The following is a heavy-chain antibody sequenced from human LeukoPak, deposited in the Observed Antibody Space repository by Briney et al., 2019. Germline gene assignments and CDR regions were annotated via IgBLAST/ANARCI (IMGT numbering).Heavy chain of an antibody. V-gene: IGHV4-61*02. Sequence: SQTLSLTCTVSGGSISSGTYYWNWIRQPAGKGLEWIGRIYTSGTTNSDPSLKSRVTISLDTSMNQFSLRLSSVTAADTAVYYCARSTGDYGSGSLAHWGQGTLVTVSS. CDR2: IYTSGTT. J-gene: IGHJ5*02. CDR1: GGSISSGTYY. D-gene: IGHD3-10*01. CDR3: ARSTGDYGSGSLAH.